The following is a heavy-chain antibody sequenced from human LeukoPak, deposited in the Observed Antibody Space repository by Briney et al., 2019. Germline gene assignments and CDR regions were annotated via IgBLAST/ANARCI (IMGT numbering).Heavy chain of an antibody. D-gene: IGHD3-22*01. CDR3: ARETYYYDSSGYSLYYFDY. Sequence: KPSETLSLTPTVSGGSICSYYWSWIRQPPGKGREWIGYIYYTGSTNYNPSLKSRVTISVDTSKNQFSLKLSSVTAADTAVYYCARETYYYDSSGYSLYYFDYWGQGTLVTVSS. V-gene: IGHV4-59*01. CDR1: GGSICSYY. J-gene: IGHJ4*02. CDR2: IYYTGST.